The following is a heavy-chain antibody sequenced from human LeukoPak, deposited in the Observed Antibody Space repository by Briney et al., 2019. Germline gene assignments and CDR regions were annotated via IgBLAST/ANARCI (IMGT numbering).Heavy chain of an antibody. V-gene: IGHV3-21*01. CDR3: ARDITPAVNYQLLLYPMGY. CDR2: ISNSSSYI. J-gene: IGHJ4*02. CDR1: GFTFSSYS. D-gene: IGHD2-2*01. Sequence: PGGSLRLSCAASGFTFSSYSMNWVRQAPGKGLEWVSSISNSSSYIYYADSVKGRFTISRDNAKNSLYLQMNSLRAEDTAVYYCARDITPAVNYQLLLYPMGYWGQGTLVTVSS.